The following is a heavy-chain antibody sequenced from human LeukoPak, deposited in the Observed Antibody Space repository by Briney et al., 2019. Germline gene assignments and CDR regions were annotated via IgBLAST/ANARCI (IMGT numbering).Heavy chain of an antibody. CDR3: VREDLGIEY. V-gene: IGHV3-53*01. Sequence: GGSLRLSCAASGFTFSSYSMNWVRQAPGKGLESVSILYMNDNTYYADSVKGRFTISRDSSKKTLYLQMSSLRAEDTAVYYCVREDLGIEYWGQGTLVTV. CDR1: GFTFSSYS. D-gene: IGHD3/OR15-3a*01. J-gene: IGHJ4*02. CDR2: LYMNDNT.